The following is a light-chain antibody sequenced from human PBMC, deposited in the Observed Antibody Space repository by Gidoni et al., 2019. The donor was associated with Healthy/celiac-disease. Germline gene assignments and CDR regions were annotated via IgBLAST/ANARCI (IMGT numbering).Light chain of an antibody. CDR1: QGISSY. Sequence: DIQLTQSPSFLSASVGDRVTITCRASQGISSYLAWYQQKPGKAPKLLIYAASTLQSGVPSRFSGSGSGTEFTHTISSLQPEDFATYYCQQLNSYPHSFGPGTKVDIK. CDR3: QQLNSYPHS. V-gene: IGKV1-9*01. CDR2: AAS. J-gene: IGKJ3*01.